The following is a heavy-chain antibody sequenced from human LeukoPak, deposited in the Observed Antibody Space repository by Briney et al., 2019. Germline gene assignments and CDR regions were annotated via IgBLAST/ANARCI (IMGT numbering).Heavy chain of an antibody. V-gene: IGHV4-34*01. Sequence: PSETLSLTCAVYGGSFSGYYWSWIRQPPGKGLEWIGEINHSGSTNYNPSLKSRVTISVDTSKNQFSLKLSSVTAADTAVYYCARQVGYCSSTSCPAAFDIWGQGTMVTVSS. D-gene: IGHD2-2*01. CDR1: GGSFSGYY. CDR2: INHSGST. CDR3: ARQVGYCSSTSCPAAFDI. J-gene: IGHJ3*02.